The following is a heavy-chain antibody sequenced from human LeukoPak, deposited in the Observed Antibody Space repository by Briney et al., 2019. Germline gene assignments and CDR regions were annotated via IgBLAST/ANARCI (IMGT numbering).Heavy chain of an antibody. Sequence: GTSLRLSCAASGFTFSGFEMHWVRQAPGKGLEWVAVISHDGSYGAYADSVKGRFTISRDNSENTLYLQMSTLRVEDTAVFYCARGPFGSCSSPSCYFFDYWGQGTLVTVSS. CDR3: ARGPFGSCSSPSCYFFDY. V-gene: IGHV3-30*04. CDR2: ISHDGSYG. D-gene: IGHD2-2*01. CDR1: GFTFSGFE. J-gene: IGHJ4*02.